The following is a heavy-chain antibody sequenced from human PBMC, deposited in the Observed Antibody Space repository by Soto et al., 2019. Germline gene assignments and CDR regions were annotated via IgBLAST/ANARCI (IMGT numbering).Heavy chain of an antibody. CDR1: GGSISSGGYY. D-gene: IGHD2-21*02. CDR2: IYYSGST. J-gene: IGHJ5*02. V-gene: IGHV4-31*03. Sequence: PSETLSLTCTFSGGSISSGGYYWGRLRQHPGKGLEWIGDIYYSGSTHYKPSLKSRVTISVDTSKNQFSLKLSSVTAADTAVYFCARGLSVTYGKRRNWFDPWGQGTPVTVSS. CDR3: ARGLSVTYGKRRNWFDP.